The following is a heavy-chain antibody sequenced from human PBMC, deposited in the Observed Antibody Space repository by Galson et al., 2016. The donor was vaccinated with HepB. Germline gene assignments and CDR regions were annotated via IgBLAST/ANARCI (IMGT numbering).Heavy chain of an antibody. J-gene: IGHJ3*02. CDR3: AKDSGAYYYDSSGYRRNAFDI. Sequence: SLRLSCAASGFTLDHYAMHWVRQAPGKGLEWVSGISWNSGSIGYADSVKGRFTISRDNAKNSLYLQMNSLRAGDTALYYCAKDSGAYYYDSSGYRRNAFDIWGQGKWSPSLQ. CDR2: ISWNSGSI. D-gene: IGHD3-22*01. CDR1: GFTLDHYA. V-gene: IGHV3-9*01.